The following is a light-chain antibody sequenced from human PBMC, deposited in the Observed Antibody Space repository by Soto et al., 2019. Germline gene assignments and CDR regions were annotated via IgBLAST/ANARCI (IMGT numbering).Light chain of an antibody. CDR2: DAS. Sequence: EIVLTQSPATLSLSPGDRATLSCRASQSVSSYLAWYQQKPGQAPSLLIYDASHRAAGIPARFSGSGSGTDFTLAITSLAPEDFAVYYCQQRSNWPSTFGRGTKVEIK. J-gene: IGKJ4*01. CDR1: QSVSSY. V-gene: IGKV3-11*01. CDR3: QQRSNWPST.